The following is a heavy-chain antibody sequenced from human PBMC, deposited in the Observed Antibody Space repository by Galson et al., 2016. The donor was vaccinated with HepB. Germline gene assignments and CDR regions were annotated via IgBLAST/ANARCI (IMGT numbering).Heavy chain of an antibody. CDR3: VRHGCQWVVQGAFDV. CDR1: GLTFLSFS. Sequence: SLRLSCAASGLTFLSFSMGWVRQAPGKGLEWVANIKEDGSNQDYVDSVRGRFTISRDNAQNIVYMEMNNLRVEDTAVYYCVRHGCQWVVQGAFDVWAQGTMVTVSS. CDR2: IKEDGSNQ. J-gene: IGHJ3*01. D-gene: IGHD3-10*01. V-gene: IGHV3-7*01.